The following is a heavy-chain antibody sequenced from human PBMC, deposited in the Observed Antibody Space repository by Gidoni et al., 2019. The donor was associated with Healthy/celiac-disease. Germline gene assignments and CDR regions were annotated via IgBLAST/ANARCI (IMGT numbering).Heavy chain of an antibody. D-gene: IGHD3-16*01. J-gene: IGHJ4*02. Sequence: EVQLVESGGGLVQPGGSLRLSCSASGFTFSSYAMHWVRQAPGKGLEYVSAISSNGGSTYYADSVKGRFTISRDNSKNTLYLQMSSLRAEDTAVYYCVNGGPTESLSLDYWGQGTLVTVSS. V-gene: IGHV3-64D*08. CDR1: GFTFSSYA. CDR3: VNGGPTESLSLDY. CDR2: ISSNGGST.